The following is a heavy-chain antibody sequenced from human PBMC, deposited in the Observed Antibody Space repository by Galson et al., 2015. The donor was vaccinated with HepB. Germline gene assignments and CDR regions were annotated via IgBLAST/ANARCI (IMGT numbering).Heavy chain of an antibody. D-gene: IGHD2-21*02. J-gene: IGHJ3*02. CDR2: ISSSGSYT. V-gene: IGHV3-11*06. Sequence: SLRLSCAASGFTFSDYYMSWIRQAPGKGLEWVSYISSSGSYTNYADSVKGRFTISRDNAKNSLYLQMNSLRAEDTAVYYCATRSSCGGDCNDAFDIWGQGTMVTVSS. CDR1: GFTFSDYY. CDR3: ATRSSCGGDCNDAFDI.